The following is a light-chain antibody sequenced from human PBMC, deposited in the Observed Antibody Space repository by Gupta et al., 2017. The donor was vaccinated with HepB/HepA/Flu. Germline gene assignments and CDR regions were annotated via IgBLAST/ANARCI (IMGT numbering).Light chain of an antibody. CDR3: NSYAASNNYV. CDR2: EVS. V-gene: IGLV2-8*01. CDR1: SSDVGGYNY. Sequence: QSALTQPPSASGSPGPSVTISCTGTSSDVGGYNYVSWYQQHPGKAPKLMIYEVSKRPSGVPDRFSGSKSGNTASLTVSGLQAEDEADYYCNSYAASNNYVFGTGTKVTVL. J-gene: IGLJ1*01.